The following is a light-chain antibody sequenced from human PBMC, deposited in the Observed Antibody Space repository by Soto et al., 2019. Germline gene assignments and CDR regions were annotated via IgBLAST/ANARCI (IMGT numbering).Light chain of an antibody. V-gene: IGKV3-11*01. J-gene: IGKJ1*01. CDR1: QTLRRTY. Sequence: EIVLTQSLGILSLSPGERATLSCRASQTLRRTYIAWYQQKPGQAPRVLIFDASNRATGIPARFSGSGSGTDFTLTISSLEPEDFAVYYCQQYNNWSWTFGQGTKVDIK. CDR2: DAS. CDR3: QQYNNWSWT.